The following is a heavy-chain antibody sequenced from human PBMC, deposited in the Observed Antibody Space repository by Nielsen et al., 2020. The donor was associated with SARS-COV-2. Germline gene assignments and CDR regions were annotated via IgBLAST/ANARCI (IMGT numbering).Heavy chain of an antibody. V-gene: IGHV3-30*03. Sequence: GESLKISCAASGFTFSSYGMHWVRQAPGKGLEWVAVISYDGSNKYYADSVKGRFTISRDNSKNTLYLQMNSLRAEDTAVYYCARGISYDSSGSNFDYWGQGTLVTVSS. CDR1: GFTFSSYG. J-gene: IGHJ4*02. CDR2: ISYDGSNK. CDR3: ARGISYDSSGSNFDY. D-gene: IGHD3-22*01.